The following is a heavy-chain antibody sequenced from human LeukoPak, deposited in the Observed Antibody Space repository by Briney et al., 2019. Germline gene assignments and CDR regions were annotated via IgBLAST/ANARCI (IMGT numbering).Heavy chain of an antibody. CDR2: IYSGGST. V-gene: IGHV3-53*01. CDR3: ARAETSICFDS. J-gene: IGHJ4*02. CDR1: GFTVSSNH. Sequence: GGSLRLSCAASGFTVSSNHMSWVRQAPGKGLEWVSVIYSGGSTYYADSVKGRFTISRDNSKNTLYLQMNSLRAEDTAVYYCARAETSICFDSWGQGTLVTVSS. D-gene: IGHD6-6*01.